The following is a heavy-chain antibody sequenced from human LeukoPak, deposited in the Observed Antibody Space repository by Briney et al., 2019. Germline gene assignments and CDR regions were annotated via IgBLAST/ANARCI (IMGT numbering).Heavy chain of an antibody. J-gene: IGHJ4*02. D-gene: IGHD6-13*01. CDR1: GGSISSSSYF. CDR2: IYYSGST. CDR3: ARTSYSSSWYYFDY. Sequence: SETLSLTCAVSGGSISSSSYFWGWIRQPPGKGLEWIGSIYYSGSTYYNPSLKSRVTISVDTSKNQFSLKLSSVTAADTAVYYCARTSYSSSWYYFDYWGQGTLVTVSS. V-gene: IGHV4-39*01.